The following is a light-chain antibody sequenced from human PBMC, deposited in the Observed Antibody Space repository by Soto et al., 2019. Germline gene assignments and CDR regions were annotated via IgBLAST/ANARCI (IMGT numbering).Light chain of an antibody. J-gene: IGKJ1*01. CDR2: GAS. CDR1: QSIGDT. Sequence: DIVITQSPATLSVSPGGRATLSCRASQSIGDTLAWYQQKPGPAPRILIYGASNRATGILDRFSGSRSATDFLLPIRRMEPEEFAVYDCKQYGSSGTFGHGTRLDIK. CDR3: KQYGSSGT. V-gene: IGKV3-20*01.